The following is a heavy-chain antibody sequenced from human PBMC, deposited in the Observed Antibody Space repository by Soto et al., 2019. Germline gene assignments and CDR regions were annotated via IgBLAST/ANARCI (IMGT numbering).Heavy chain of an antibody. CDR2: IYSSGST. V-gene: IGHV3-53*01. Sequence: EVQLVESGGGLIQPGGSLRLSCAASGFTVSSNDMSWVRQAPGKGLEWVSAIYSSGSTSYVDSVKGRFTISRDISKNTLYLQMNSLIVEDTAVYYCASRPPFDYWGQGTLVTVSS. CDR1: GFTVSSND. J-gene: IGHJ4*02. CDR3: ASRPPFDY.